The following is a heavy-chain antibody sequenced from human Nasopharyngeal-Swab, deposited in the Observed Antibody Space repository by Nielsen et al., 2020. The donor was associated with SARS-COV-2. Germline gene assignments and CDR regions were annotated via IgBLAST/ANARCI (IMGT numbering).Heavy chain of an antibody. J-gene: IGHJ6*02. Sequence: WVRQAPGQGLEWMGIINPSGGSTSYAQKFQGRVTMTRDTSTSTVYMELGSLRSEDTAVYYCARVQQLVSPYYYYGMDVWGQGTTVTVSS. CDR3: ARVQQLVSPYYYYGMDV. CDR2: INPSGGST. D-gene: IGHD6-13*01. V-gene: IGHV1-46*01.